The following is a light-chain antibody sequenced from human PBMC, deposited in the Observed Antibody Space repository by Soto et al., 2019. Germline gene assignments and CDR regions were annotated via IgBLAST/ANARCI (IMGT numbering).Light chain of an antibody. CDR2: NDN. J-gene: IGLJ1*01. Sequence: GTISLSGIGCTLGSNTVSWYQQLPGAASTLLIYNDNERPSGVADRFSGSKSGTSASLAISGLQSEDEADYSCAAWAATLIGAFGPRTKVTV. CDR3: AAWAATLIGA. CDR1: GCTLGSNT. V-gene: IGLV1-44*01.